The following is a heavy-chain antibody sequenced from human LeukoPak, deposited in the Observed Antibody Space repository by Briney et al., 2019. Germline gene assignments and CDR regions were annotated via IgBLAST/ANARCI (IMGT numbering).Heavy chain of an antibody. V-gene: IGHV4-59*01. Sequence: PSETLSLTCTVSGGSISSYYWSWIRQPPGKGLEWIGYIYYSGSTNYNPSLKSRVTISVDTSKNQFSLKLSSVTAADTAVYYCAREVRERDYYYYYMDVWGKGTTVTISS. CDR2: IYYSGST. CDR1: GGSISSYY. D-gene: IGHD1-1*01. CDR3: AREVRERDYYYYYMDV. J-gene: IGHJ6*03.